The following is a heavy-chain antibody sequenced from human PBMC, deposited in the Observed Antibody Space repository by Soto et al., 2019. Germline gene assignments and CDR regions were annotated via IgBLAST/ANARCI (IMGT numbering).Heavy chain of an antibody. J-gene: IGHJ4*02. V-gene: IGHV3-53*01. Sequence: EVQLVESGGGLIQPGGSLRLSCAASGFTISSYYMTWVRQAPGKGLEWVSVIYTAGGTYYADSVKGRFTISRDNSKNPLYLQMNSLRAEDTAVYYCARRGILRTGPLDYWGQGALVTVSS. CDR1: GFTISSYY. CDR2: IYTAGGT. D-gene: IGHD6-13*01. CDR3: ARRGILRTGPLDY.